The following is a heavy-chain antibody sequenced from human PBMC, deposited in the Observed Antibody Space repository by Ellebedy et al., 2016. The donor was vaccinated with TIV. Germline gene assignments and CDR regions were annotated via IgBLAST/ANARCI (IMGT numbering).Heavy chain of an antibody. Sequence: PGGSLRLSCAASGFTFSAYWMTWVRQAPGKGLQWVANIKQDGSEKFYVDSVKGRFTISRDNANNSLFLQMTSLRAEDTAVYYCARYDGSGYALEYWGQGTLVTVSS. CDR3: ARYDGSGYALEY. V-gene: IGHV3-7*01. D-gene: IGHD3-22*01. CDR1: GFTFSAYW. CDR2: IKQDGSEK. J-gene: IGHJ4*02.